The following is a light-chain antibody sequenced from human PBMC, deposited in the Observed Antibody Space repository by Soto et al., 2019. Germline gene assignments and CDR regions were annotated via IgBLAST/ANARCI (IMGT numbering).Light chain of an antibody. Sequence: QSALTQPASVSGSPGQSITISCTGSSSDVGAYTYVSWYQQHPGKAPKLMIFEVSDRPSGVSNRFSGCKSGNTASLTISGLQAEDEADYYCSSYTTSNTLVFGGGTKLTVL. CDR1: SSDVGAYTY. V-gene: IGLV2-14*01. CDR3: SSYTTSNTLV. J-gene: IGLJ2*01. CDR2: EVS.